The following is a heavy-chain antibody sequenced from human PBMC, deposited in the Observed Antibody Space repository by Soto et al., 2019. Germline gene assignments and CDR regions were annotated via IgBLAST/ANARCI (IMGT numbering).Heavy chain of an antibody. CDR2: INTKTGGT. V-gene: IGHV1-2*02. J-gene: IGHJ5*02. D-gene: IGHD1-26*01. Sequence: QVHLVQSGAEVKKPGASVKVSCKASGYSFTDYYMHWVRQAPGQGLEWMGWINTKTGGTNYAQRVKGTVTTTGDTSINTAYMELSKLRSDDTAVYYCAGVGPTGGFDPWGQGTVVTVSS. CDR1: GYSFTDYY. CDR3: AGVGPTGGFDP.